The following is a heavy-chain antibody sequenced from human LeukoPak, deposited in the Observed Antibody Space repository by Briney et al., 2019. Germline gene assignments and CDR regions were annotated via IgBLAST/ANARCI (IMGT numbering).Heavy chain of an antibody. CDR2: ISSSGSTI. CDR3: ARDGGYYGSGPHFGY. D-gene: IGHD3-10*01. J-gene: IGHJ4*02. Sequence: PGGSLRLSCAASGFTFSSYEMNWVRQAPGKGLEWVSYISSSGSTIYYADSVKGRFTISRDNSKNTLYLQMNSLRAEDTAVYYCARDGGYYGSGPHFGYWGQGTLVTVSS. V-gene: IGHV3-48*03. CDR1: GFTFSSYE.